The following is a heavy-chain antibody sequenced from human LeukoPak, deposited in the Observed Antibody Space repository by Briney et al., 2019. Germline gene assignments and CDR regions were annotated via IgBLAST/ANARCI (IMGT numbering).Heavy chain of an antibody. CDR1: GYTFTRFG. Sequence: ASVKVSCKTSGYTFTRFGLTWVRQAPGQGLEWMGIINPNGGSTSYPQKFQGRVTMTRDTSTNTVYMELSRLRSDDTAVYYCAIVGATVTDIWGQGTMVTVSS. D-gene: IGHD1-26*01. CDR3: AIVGATVTDI. CDR2: INPNGGST. V-gene: IGHV1-46*01. J-gene: IGHJ3*02.